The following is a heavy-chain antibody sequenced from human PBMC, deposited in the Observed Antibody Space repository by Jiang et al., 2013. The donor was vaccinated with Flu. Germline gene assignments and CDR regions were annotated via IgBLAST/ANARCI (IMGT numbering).Heavy chain of an antibody. CDR3: AKGDIVVVSGAFDI. CDR2: ISWDGGST. V-gene: IGHV3-43*01. CDR1: DDYT. J-gene: IGHJ3*02. D-gene: IGHD2-21*02. Sequence: DDYTMHWVRQAPGKGLEWVSLISWDGGSTYYADSVKGRFTISRDNSKNSLYLQMNSLRTEDTALYYCAKGDIVVVSGAFDIWGQGTMVTVSS.